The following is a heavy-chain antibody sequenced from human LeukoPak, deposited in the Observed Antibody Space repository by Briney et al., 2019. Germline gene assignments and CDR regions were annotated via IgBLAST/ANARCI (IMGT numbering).Heavy chain of an antibody. Sequence: SETLSLTCTVSGGSISSSSYYWGWIRQPPGKGLEWIGSVSNSGSKHYNPSLKSRVTVFVDTSKNQFSLRLSSVTAADTAVYYCARLRYDILTGCFDYWGQGTLVAVSS. J-gene: IGHJ4*02. CDR2: VSNSGSK. V-gene: IGHV4-39*01. CDR1: GGSISSSSYY. D-gene: IGHD3-9*01. CDR3: ARLRYDILTGCFDY.